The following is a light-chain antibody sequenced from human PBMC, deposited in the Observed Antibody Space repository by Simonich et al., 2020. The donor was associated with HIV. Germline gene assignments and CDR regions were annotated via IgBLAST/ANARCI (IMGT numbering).Light chain of an antibody. Sequence: QSALTQPACVSGSPGQSITISCTGTSSDVGGYNYVSWYHQHPGKAPKRILYDVSNRPSGVSKRFSGSKSGNTASLTISGLQAEDEADYYCSSYTSGSTWVFGGGTKLTVL. CDR1: SSDVGGYNY. J-gene: IGLJ3*02. CDR3: SSYTSGSTWV. V-gene: IGLV2-14*03. CDR2: DVS.